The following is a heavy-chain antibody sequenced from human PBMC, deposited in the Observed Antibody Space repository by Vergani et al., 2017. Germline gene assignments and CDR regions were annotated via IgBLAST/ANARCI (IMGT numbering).Heavy chain of an antibody. CDR3: TKGSVYYHDSAGHGYDPYTGFDL. D-gene: IGHD5-12*01. CDR2: ISWNSGAV. V-gene: IGHV3-9*01. J-gene: IGHJ3*01. Sequence: EVDLVESGGGLAQPGGSLRLSCEASGITFWKFGMHWVRQGPGKGLEWVSGISWNSGAVDYADSVRGRFTISRDNAKNSLFLEMNSLRFEDTAVYFYTKGSVYYHDSAGHGYDPYTGFDLWGQGTLVTVSS. CDR1: GITFWKFG.